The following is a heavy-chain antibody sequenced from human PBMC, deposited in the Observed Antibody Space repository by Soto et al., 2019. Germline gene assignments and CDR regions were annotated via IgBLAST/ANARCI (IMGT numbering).Heavy chain of an antibody. CDR1: GFTFSSYA. J-gene: IGHJ6*03. CDR2: ISGSGGNT. V-gene: IGHV3-23*01. D-gene: IGHD3-9*01. Sequence: EVQLLESGGGLVQPGGSLRLSCAASGFTFSSYAMRWVRQAPGKGLEWVSAISGSGGNTYYADSVKGRFTISRDNSKNELYLKMHSLRAEDTAVYYCAKDPKDPYYDSLTGYRGAGYMDVWGKGTTVTVSS. CDR3: AKDPKDPYYDSLTGYRGAGYMDV.